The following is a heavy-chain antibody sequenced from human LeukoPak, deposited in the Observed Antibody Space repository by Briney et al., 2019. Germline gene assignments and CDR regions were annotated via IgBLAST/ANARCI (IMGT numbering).Heavy chain of an antibody. D-gene: IGHD3-3*01. J-gene: IGHJ5*02. Sequence: GGSLRLSCAASGFTFDDYAMHWVRQAPGKGLEWVSGISWNSGRIGYADSVKGRFTISRDNAKNSLYLQMNSLRAEDTAVYYCAREAPKKYDFWSGYRNHNWFDPWGQGTLVTVSS. V-gene: IGHV3-9*01. CDR3: AREAPKKYDFWSGYRNHNWFDP. CDR2: ISWNSGRI. CDR1: GFTFDDYA.